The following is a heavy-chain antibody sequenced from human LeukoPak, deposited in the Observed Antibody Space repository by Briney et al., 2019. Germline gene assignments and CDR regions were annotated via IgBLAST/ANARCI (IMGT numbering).Heavy chain of an antibody. V-gene: IGHV3-11*01. Sequence: PGGSLRLSCAASGFTFSDYYMSWIRRAPGKGLEWVSHISSSGSIIYYADSVKGRYTISRDNAKKSLYLQMNSLRAEDTAIYYCARESGSSSGFIDYWGQGTLVTVSS. D-gene: IGHD5-18*01. CDR3: ARESGSSSGFIDY. CDR1: GFTFSDYY. CDR2: ISSSGSII. J-gene: IGHJ4*02.